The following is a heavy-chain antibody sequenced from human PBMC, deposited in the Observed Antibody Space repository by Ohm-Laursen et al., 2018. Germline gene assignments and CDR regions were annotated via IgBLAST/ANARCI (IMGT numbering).Heavy chain of an antibody. J-gene: IGHJ6*02. Sequence: GSLRLSCAASGFTFGDYWMHWVRQAPGKGLVWVSRINSDGSSTSYADFVKGRFTISRDNAKNTLYLQMNSLRAEDTAVYYCARDRVYYSDSGSYYDYGMDVWGQGTTVTISS. V-gene: IGHV3-74*01. D-gene: IGHD3-10*01. CDR3: ARDRVYYSDSGSYYDYGMDV. CDR2: INSDGSST. CDR1: GFTFGDYW.